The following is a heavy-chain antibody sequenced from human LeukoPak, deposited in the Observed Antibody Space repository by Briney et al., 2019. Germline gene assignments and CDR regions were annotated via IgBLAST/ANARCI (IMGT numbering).Heavy chain of an antibody. D-gene: IGHD3-22*01. CDR2: ISSSGSTI. V-gene: IGHV3-48*03. CDR3: AREGDYYDSSGYFKWTD. J-gene: IGHJ4*02. CDR1: GFTFSSYE. Sequence: PGGSLRPSCAASGFTFSSYEMNWVRQAPGKGLEWVSYISSSGSTIYYADSVKGRFTISRDNAKNSLYLQMNSLRAEDTAVYYCAREGDYYDSSGYFKWTDWGQGTLVTVSS.